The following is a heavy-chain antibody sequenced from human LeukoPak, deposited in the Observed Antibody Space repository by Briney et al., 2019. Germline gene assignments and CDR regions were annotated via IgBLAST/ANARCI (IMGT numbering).Heavy chain of an antibody. CDR1: GYSISSGYY. CDR3: ARHYDILTGYYY. V-gene: IGHV4-38-2*01. D-gene: IGHD3-9*01. CDR2: IYHSGST. Sequence: SETLSLTCAVSGYSISSGYYWGGIRQPPGKGLEWIGSIYHSGSTYYNPSLKSRVTISVDTSKNQFSLKLSSVTAADTAVYYCARHYDILTGYYYWGQGTLVTVSS. J-gene: IGHJ4*02.